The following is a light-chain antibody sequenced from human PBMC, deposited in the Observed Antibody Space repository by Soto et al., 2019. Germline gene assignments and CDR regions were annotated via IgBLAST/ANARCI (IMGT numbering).Light chain of an antibody. CDR1: EDIGHF. Sequence: DIQMAQSPSSLSASVGDTVTLTCRASEDIGHFLAWYQQRPGKVPKLLIYAASTLQSGVPSRFSGSGSGTDFTLTISSLQPEDVATYYCQKYNSAPWTFGQGTKVDIK. J-gene: IGKJ1*01. CDR2: AAS. V-gene: IGKV1-27*01. CDR3: QKYNSAPWT.